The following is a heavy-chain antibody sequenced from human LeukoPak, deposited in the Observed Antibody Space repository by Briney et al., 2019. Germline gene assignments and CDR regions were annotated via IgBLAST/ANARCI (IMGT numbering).Heavy chain of an antibody. CDR3: AKDIWYSSSRPDFDY. V-gene: IGHV3-23*01. CDR1: GFTFNIYD. Sequence: GGSLRLSCAASGFTFNIYDMSWVRQAPGKGLEWVSATRGSGGSTYYADSVKGRFTISRDNSKNTLYLQMTSLRAEDTAVYYYAKDIWYSSSRPDFDYWGQGTLVTVSS. D-gene: IGHD6-13*01. CDR2: TRGSGGST. J-gene: IGHJ4*02.